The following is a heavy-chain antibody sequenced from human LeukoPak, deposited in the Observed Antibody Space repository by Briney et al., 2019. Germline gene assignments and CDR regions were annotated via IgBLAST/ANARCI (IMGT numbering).Heavy chain of an antibody. V-gene: IGHV7-4-1*02. D-gene: IGHD2-2*01. J-gene: IGHJ4*02. CDR3: ARDPFPSHY. CDR1: GYTFTNYA. Sequence: ASVKVSCKASGYTFTNYAMNWLRQAPGQGLEWMGWISTNTGNPTYAQGFTGRFVFSLDTSVSTAYLQINSLKADDTAVYYCARDPFPSHYWGQGTLVTVSS. CDR2: ISTNTGNP.